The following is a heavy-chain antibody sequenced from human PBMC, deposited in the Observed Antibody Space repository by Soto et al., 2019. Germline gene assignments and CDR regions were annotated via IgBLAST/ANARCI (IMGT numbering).Heavy chain of an antibody. CDR1: GGTFSSYA. D-gene: IGHD1-26*01. CDR3: ARDGRGGSYDY. CDR2: IIPIFGTA. V-gene: IGHV1-69*13. Sequence: RASVKVSCKASGGTFSSYAISWVRQAPGQGLEWMGGIIPIFGTANYAQKFQGRVTITADESTSTAYMELSSLRSEDTAVYYCARDGRGGSYDYCGQGTLITFCS. J-gene: IGHJ4*02.